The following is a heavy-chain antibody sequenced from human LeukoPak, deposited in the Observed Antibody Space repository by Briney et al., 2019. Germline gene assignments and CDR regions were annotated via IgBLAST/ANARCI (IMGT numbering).Heavy chain of an antibody. CDR2: INHSGST. V-gene: IGHV4-34*01. D-gene: IGHD6-13*01. Sequence: PSETLSLTCAVYGESFSGYYWSWIRQPPGKGLEWIGEINHSGSTNYNPSLKSRVTISVDTSKNQFSLKLSSVTAADTAVYYCARVATSIAAGGSFDYWGQGTLVTVSS. CDR1: GESFSGYY. J-gene: IGHJ4*02. CDR3: ARVATSIAAGGSFDY.